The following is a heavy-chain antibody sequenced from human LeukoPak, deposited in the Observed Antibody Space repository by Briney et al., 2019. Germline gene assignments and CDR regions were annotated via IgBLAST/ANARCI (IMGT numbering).Heavy chain of an antibody. CDR3: ARVGVYFDY. CDR1: GGSISSYY. CDR2: IYYSGST. J-gene: IGHJ4*02. D-gene: IGHD2-8*01. V-gene: IGHV4-59*01. Sequence: KPSETLPLTCTVSGGSISSYYWSWIRQPPGKGLEWIGYIYYSGSTNYNPSLKSRVTISVDTSKNQFSLKLSSVTAADTAVYYCARVGVYFDYWGQGTLVTVSS.